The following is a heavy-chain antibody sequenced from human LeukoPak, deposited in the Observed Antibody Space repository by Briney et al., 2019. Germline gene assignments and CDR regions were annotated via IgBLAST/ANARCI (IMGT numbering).Heavy chain of an antibody. Sequence: GGSLRLSCAVSGFTFSSYWMSWVRQAPGKGLEWVANINQDGSGTYYVDSVKGRFTISRDNAKNSLYLQMSSLRAEDTAVYNCARVKVSTTNWFDPWGQGTLVTVSS. CDR3: ARVKVSTTNWFDP. D-gene: IGHD1-26*01. J-gene: IGHJ5*02. CDR1: GFTFSSYW. CDR2: INQDGSGT. V-gene: IGHV3-7*05.